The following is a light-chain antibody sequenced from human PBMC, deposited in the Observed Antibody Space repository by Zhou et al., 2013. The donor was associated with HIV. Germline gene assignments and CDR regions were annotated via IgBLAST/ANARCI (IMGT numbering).Light chain of an antibody. CDR3: QQYYSYPT. Sequence: DIQMTQSPSTLSASVGDRVTITCRASQGISSYLAWYLQKPGKAPKLLIYAASTLQSGVPSRFSGSGSGTDFTLTISCLQSEDFATYYCQQYYSYPTFGQGTKVEIK. CDR2: AAS. CDR1: QGISSY. J-gene: IGKJ1*01. V-gene: IGKV1-9*01.